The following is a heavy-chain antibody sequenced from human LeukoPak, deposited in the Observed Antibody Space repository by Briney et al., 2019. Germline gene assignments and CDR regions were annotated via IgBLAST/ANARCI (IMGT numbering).Heavy chain of an antibody. V-gene: IGHV1-8*01. CDR2: MHPNSGNT. CDR3: ARNDPANYYYYYMDV. J-gene: IGHJ6*03. CDR1: GYTFTSYD. Sequence: GASVKVSCKASGYTFTSYDINWVRQATGQGGEWLGWMHPNSGNTGYAQKFQGRVTMTRNTSISTAYMEPSSLRSEDTGVYFSARNDPANYYYYYMDVWGKGTTVTVAS. D-gene: IGHD1-1*01.